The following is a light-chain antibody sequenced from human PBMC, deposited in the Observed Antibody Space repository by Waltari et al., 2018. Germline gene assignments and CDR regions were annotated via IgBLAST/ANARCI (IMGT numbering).Light chain of an antibody. CDR1: SSDVGGYNY. CDR2: DVS. Sequence: QSALTQPASVSGSPGQSITISCTGTSSDVGGYNYASWYQQHPGKAPKLMIYDVSNRPSGVSNRFSGSKSGNTASLTISGLQAEDEADYHCSSYTSSSTWVFGGGTKLTVL. J-gene: IGLJ3*02. CDR3: SSYTSSSTWV. V-gene: IGLV2-14*01.